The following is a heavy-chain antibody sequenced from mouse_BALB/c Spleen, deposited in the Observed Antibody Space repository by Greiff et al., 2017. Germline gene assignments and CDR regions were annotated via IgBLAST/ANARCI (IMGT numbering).Heavy chain of an antibody. J-gene: IGHJ2*01. V-gene: IGHV1-15*01. Sequence: QVQLQQSGAELVRPGASVTLSCKASGYTFTDYEMHWVKQTPVHGLEWIGAIDPETGGTAYNQKFKGKATLTADKSSSTAYMELRSLTSEDSAVYYCTRSRDYYGSSPYYFDYWGQGTTLTVSS. CDR2: IDPETGGT. CDR1: GYTFTDYE. CDR3: TRSRDYYGSSPYYFDY. D-gene: IGHD1-1*01.